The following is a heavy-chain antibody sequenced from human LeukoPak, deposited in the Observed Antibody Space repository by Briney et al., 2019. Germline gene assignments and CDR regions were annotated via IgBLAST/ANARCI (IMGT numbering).Heavy chain of an antibody. Sequence: GGSLRLSCAASGFTFSSHAMSWVRQAPGKGLERVSAISGSGGSTYYADSVKGRFTISRDNSKNTLYLQMNSLRAEDTAVYYCAKKGSYDSSGYHFDYWGQGTLVTVSS. CDR2: ISGSGGST. CDR1: GFTFSSHA. J-gene: IGHJ4*02. V-gene: IGHV3-23*01. CDR3: AKKGSYDSSGYHFDY. D-gene: IGHD3-22*01.